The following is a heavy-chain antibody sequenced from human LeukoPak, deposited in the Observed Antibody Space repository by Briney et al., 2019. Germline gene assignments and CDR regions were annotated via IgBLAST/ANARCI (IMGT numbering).Heavy chain of an antibody. D-gene: IGHD4/OR15-4a*01. CDR1: GFTSSDYY. CDR2: ISSSSSYT. Sequence: XXSLXLSCAASGFTSSDYYMSWIRQAPGKGLEWVSYISSSSSYTNYADSVKGRFTISRDNAKNSLYLQMNSLRAEDTAVYYCARGDSLTTAVDYWGQGTLVTVSS. J-gene: IGHJ4*02. CDR3: ARGDSLTTAVDY. V-gene: IGHV3-11*06.